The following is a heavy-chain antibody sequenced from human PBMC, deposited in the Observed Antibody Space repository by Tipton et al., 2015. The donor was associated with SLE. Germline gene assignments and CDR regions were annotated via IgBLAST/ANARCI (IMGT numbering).Heavy chain of an antibody. CDR1: GGSISSYY. CDR3: ARGGTTVTTALDI. D-gene: IGHD4-17*01. CDR2: IYYSGST. J-gene: IGHJ3*02. Sequence: LRLSCTVSGGSISSYYWSWIRQPXGKGLEWIGYIYYSGSTNYNPSLKSRVTISVDTSKNQFSLKLSSVTAADTAVYYCARGGTTVTTALDIWGQGTMVTVSS. V-gene: IGHV4-59*01.